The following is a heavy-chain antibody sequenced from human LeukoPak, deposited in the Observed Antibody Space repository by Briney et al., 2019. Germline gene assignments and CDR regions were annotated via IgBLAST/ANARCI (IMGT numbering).Heavy chain of an antibody. V-gene: IGHV4-39*07. CDR1: GGSISSSSYY. J-gene: IGHJ5*02. CDR2: IYYSGST. Sequence: SETLSLTCTVSGGSISSSSYYWGWIRQPPGKGLEWIGSIYYSGSTYYNPSLKSRVTISVDTSKNQFSLKLSSVTAADTAVYYCARGRSGSYYRFPWSHNWFDPWGQGTLVTVSS. D-gene: IGHD3-10*01. CDR3: ARGRSGSYYRFPWSHNWFDP.